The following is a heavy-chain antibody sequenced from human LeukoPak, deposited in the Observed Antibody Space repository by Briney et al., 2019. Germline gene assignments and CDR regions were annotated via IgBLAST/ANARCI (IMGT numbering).Heavy chain of an antibody. Sequence: PSETLSLTCTVSGGSISSYYWSWIRQPPGKGLEWIGYIYTSGSTNYNPSLKSRVTISVDTSKNQFSLKLSSVTAADTAVYYCARQDSGDRAAFDIWGQGTMVTVSP. CDR2: IYTSGST. CDR1: GGSISSYY. D-gene: IGHD7-27*01. J-gene: IGHJ3*02. V-gene: IGHV4-4*09. CDR3: ARQDSGDRAAFDI.